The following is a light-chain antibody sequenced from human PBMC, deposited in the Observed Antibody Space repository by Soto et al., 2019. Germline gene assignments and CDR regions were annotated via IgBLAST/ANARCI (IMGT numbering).Light chain of an antibody. V-gene: IGKV3-15*01. CDR1: QNVGTS. J-gene: IGKJ1*01. CDR3: QRYNDWPPWT. Sequence: EIVMTQSPATLSVSQGEKATLFCRASQNVGTSLAWYQQIPGQPPRLLIHGASIRATGVPARFTGSGSGTEFTLTISGLQSEDLAVYYCQRYNDWPPWTFGQGTKVDIK. CDR2: GAS.